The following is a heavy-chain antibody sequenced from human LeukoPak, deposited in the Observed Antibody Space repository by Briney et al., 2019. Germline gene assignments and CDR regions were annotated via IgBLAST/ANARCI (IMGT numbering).Heavy chain of an antibody. J-gene: IGHJ4*02. CDR3: AKDTSPVVRGVIGFDY. V-gene: IGHV3-30*18. D-gene: IGHD3-10*01. CDR2: ISYDGSNK. CDR1: GFTFSSYG. Sequence: GGSLRLSCAASGFTFSSYGMHWVRQAPGKGLEWVAVISYDGSNKYYADSVKGRFTISRDNSKNTLYLQMNSLRAEDTAVYYCAKDTSPVVRGVIGFDYWGQGTLVTVSS.